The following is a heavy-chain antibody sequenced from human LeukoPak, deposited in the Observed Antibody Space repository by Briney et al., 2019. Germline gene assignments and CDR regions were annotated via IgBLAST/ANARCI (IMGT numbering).Heavy chain of an antibody. Sequence: GASVKVSCKASGGTFSSYAVSWVRLTPGQGLEWLGGIIPVFGITTYAQKFQAKVTMTADKSTNTAYLEISSLTSDDTAVYYCARGLGRTAMVTRGGVRFDYWGQGTLVTVSS. J-gene: IGHJ4*02. V-gene: IGHV1-69*10. D-gene: IGHD5-18*01. CDR3: ARGLGRTAMVTRGGVRFDY. CDR2: IIPVFGIT. CDR1: GGTFSSYA.